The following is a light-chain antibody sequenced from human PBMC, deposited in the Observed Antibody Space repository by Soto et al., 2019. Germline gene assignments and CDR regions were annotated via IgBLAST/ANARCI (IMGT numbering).Light chain of an antibody. CDR1: QSISTW. V-gene: IGKV1-5*03. Sequence: DIQMTQSPSTLSASVGDRVTITCRATQSISTWLAWYQQKPGIAPKLLIYKASSLEGGVPSRFGGSGSGTLFNITISSLHPDDFATYYCQQYNTYPLTFGGGTTVDIK. J-gene: IGKJ4*01. CDR3: QQYNTYPLT. CDR2: KAS.